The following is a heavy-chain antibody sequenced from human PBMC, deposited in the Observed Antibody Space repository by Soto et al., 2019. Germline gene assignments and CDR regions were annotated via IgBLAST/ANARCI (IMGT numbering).Heavy chain of an antibody. CDR2: INHSGST. CDR1: GGSFSGYY. D-gene: IGHD5-18*01. J-gene: IGHJ6*02. Sequence: SETLSLTCAVYGGSFSGYYLSWIRQPPGKGLEWIGEINHSGSTNYNPSLKSRVTISVDTSKNQFSLKLSSVTAADTAVYYCARGRIRPPRYYYYGMDVWGQGTTVTVSS. CDR3: ARGRIRPPRYYYYGMDV. V-gene: IGHV4-34*01.